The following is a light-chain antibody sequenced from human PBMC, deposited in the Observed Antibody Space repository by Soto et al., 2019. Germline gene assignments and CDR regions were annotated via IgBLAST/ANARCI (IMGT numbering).Light chain of an antibody. CDR2: GAS. CDR1: QSVSSSY. V-gene: IGKV3-20*01. Sequence: EIVLTQSPGTLSLSPGERATLSCTASQSVSSSYLAWYQQTPGQAPRLLIYGASYRATGIPDRFSGSGSGTGFTLTISRLEPEDLAVYYCQQYGSSSWTFGQGTKVEI. J-gene: IGKJ1*01. CDR3: QQYGSSSWT.